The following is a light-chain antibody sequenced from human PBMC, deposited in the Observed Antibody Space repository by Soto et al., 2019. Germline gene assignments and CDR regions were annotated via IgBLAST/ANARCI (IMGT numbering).Light chain of an antibody. V-gene: IGKV1-39*01. CDR2: AAS. Sequence: DIQMTQSPSSLSASVGARVSITCRASQTIGNYLIWYQHRPGKAPKVLIYAASNLKIGVPSRFSGSGSGTDFTLTISNLQPEDSATYYCQQSYAAPLTFGIGTKVEIK. J-gene: IGKJ2*01. CDR3: QQSYAAPLT. CDR1: QTIGNY.